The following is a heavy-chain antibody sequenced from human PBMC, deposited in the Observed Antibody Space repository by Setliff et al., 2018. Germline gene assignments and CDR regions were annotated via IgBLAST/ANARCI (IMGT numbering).Heavy chain of an antibody. CDR1: GYIFTGYY. V-gene: IGHV1-2*02. J-gene: IGHJ4*02. D-gene: IGHD3-10*01. CDR2: INPYGGAT. CDR3: ARGYYNANGYPTQY. Sequence: ASVKVSCKASGYIFTGYYIHWVRQAPGQGLEWMGWINPYGGATNYAQKFQVRVTLTGDTSASTAYMELSSLRYDDTAVYYCARGYYNANGYPTQYWGQGTLVTVSS.